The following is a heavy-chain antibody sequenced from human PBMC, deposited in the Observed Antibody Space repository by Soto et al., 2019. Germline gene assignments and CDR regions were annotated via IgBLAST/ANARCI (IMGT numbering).Heavy chain of an antibody. Sequence: GGSLRLSCAASGFTFSSYAMSWVRQAPGKGLEWVSAISGSGGSTYYADSVKGRFTISRDNSKNTLYLQMNSLRAEDTAVYYCAKTRFLEWSPSYYFDYWGQGTLVTVSS. D-gene: IGHD3-3*01. CDR1: GFTFSSYA. J-gene: IGHJ4*02. CDR2: ISGSGGST. CDR3: AKTRFLEWSPSYYFDY. V-gene: IGHV3-23*01.